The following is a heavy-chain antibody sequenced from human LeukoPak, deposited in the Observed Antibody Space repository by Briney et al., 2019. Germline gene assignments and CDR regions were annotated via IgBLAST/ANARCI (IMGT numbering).Heavy chain of an antibody. V-gene: IGHV3-30*04. CDR1: GFTFSSYA. D-gene: IGHD4-17*01. CDR2: ISYDGSNK. CDR3: ARELDGDYEPYYYYGMDV. J-gene: IGHJ6*02. Sequence: GGSLRLSCAASGFTFSSYAMHWVRQAPGKGLEWVAVISYDGSNKYYADSVKGRFTISRDNSKNTLYLQMNSLRAEDTAVYYCARELDGDYEPYYYYGMDVWGQGTTVTVSS.